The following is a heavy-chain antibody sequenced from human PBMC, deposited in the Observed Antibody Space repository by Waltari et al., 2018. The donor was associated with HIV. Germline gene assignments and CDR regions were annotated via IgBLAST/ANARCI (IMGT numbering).Heavy chain of an antibody. CDR3: ARDSAWMATTTWHTYYGMDV. D-gene: IGHD5-12*01. J-gene: IGHJ6*02. CDR2: ISNDGSNK. V-gene: IGHV3-30-3*01. Sequence: QVQLVESGGGVVQPGRSLRLSCAASGFTFSSYAMHWVRQAPGKGLEWVAVISNDGSNKYYADSVNGRFTISRDNSKNTLYLQMNSLRAEDTAVYYCARDSAWMATTTWHTYYGMDVWGQGTTVTVSS. CDR1: GFTFSSYA.